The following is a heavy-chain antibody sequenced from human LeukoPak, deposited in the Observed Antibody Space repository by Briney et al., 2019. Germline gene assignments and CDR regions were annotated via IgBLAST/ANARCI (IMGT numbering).Heavy chain of an antibody. Sequence: PETLSLTCIVSGGSISSSSYYWGWIRQPPGKGLEWIGSIYYSGSTYYNPSLKSRVTISVDTSKNQFSLKLSSVTAADTAVYYCARHHPVSRLLPKGGFDYWGQGTMVTVSS. D-gene: IGHD3-22*01. CDR1: GGSISSSSYY. V-gene: IGHV4-39*01. CDR2: IYYSGST. J-gene: IGHJ4*02. CDR3: ARHHPVSRLLPKGGFDY.